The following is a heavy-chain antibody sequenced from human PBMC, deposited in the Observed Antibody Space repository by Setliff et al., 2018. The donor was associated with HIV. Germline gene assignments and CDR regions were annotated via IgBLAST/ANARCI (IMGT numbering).Heavy chain of an antibody. CDR3: TRDLSHIVVVMPRFRY. D-gene: IGHD2-21*01. CDR1: GFRFGDYT. V-gene: IGHV3-49*04. Sequence: GGSLRLSCTASGFRFGDYTMSWVRQAPGKGLEWVSFIRSKAYGGTTEYAASVKGRFTISRDDSKSIAYLQMNSLKTEDTAVYYCTRDLSHIVVVMPRFRYWGQGTLVTVSS. CDR2: IRSKAYGGTT. J-gene: IGHJ4*02.